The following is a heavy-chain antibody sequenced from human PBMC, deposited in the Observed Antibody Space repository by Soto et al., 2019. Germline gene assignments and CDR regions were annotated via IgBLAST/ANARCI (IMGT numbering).Heavy chain of an antibody. CDR3: ASFGYSYSIDY. Sequence: SETLSLTCTVSGGSISSYYWSWIRQPPGKGLEWIGYIYYSGSTNYNPSLKSRVTISVDTSKNQFSLKLSSVTAADTAVYYCASFGYSYSIDYWGQGTLVTVSS. V-gene: IGHV4-59*01. J-gene: IGHJ4*02. CDR2: IYYSGST. D-gene: IGHD5-18*01. CDR1: GGSISSYY.